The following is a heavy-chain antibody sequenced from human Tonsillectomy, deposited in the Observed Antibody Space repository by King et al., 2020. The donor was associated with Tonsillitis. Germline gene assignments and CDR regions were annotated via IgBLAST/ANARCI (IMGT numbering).Heavy chain of an antibody. CDR3: ARRKLYDSSGYSAQTDAFDI. CDR2: IYYSGST. Sequence: VQLQESGPGLVKPSETLSLTCIVSGGSISSYYWSWIRQPPGKGLEWIGYIYYSGSTNYNPSLKSRVTISVDTSKNQFSLKLSSVTAADTAVYYCARRKLYDSSGYSAQTDAFDIWGQGTMVTVSS. J-gene: IGHJ3*02. D-gene: IGHD3-22*01. V-gene: IGHV4-59*08. CDR1: GGSISSYY.